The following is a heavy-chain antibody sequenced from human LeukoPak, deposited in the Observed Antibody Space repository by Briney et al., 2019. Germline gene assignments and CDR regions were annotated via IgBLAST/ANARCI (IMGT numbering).Heavy chain of an antibody. CDR3: ARASWISNADAVS. V-gene: IGHV3-74*01. D-gene: IGHD1-1*01. CDR1: GFTLSRYW. J-gene: IGHJ5*02. Sequence: GGSLRLSCAAPGFTLSRYWMHWVRQAPGKGLVWVSRISNDGSSTNHADSVKGRFTLSRDDSRNTVYLQLNSLRVEDTAVYYCARASWISNADAVSWGQGALVTVSS. CDR2: ISNDGSST.